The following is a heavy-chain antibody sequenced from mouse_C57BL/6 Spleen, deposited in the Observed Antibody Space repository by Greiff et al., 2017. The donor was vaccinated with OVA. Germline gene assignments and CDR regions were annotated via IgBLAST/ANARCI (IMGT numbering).Heavy chain of an antibody. V-gene: IGHV1-81*01. CDR3: ARGYFVRSYDY. CDR2: IYPRSGNT. D-gene: IGHD1-1*01. J-gene: IGHJ2*01. Sequence: QVQLKQSGAELARPGASVKLSCKASGYTFTSYGISWVKQRTGQGLEWIGEIYPRSGNTYYNEKFKGKATLTADKSSRTAYMELRSLTSEDSAVYFCARGYFVRSYDYWGQGTTLTVSS. CDR1: GYTFTSYG.